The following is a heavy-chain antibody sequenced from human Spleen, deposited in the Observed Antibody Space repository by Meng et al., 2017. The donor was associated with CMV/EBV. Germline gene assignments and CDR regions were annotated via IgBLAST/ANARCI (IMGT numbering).Heavy chain of an antibody. CDR2: IIPILGIA. CDR3: ARGRITMVRGVKGWFDP. CDR1: GGTFSTYA. Sequence: QVQLVQSGAEAKKPGSSVKVSCKASGGTFSTYAINWVRQAPGQGLEWMGGIIPILGIAKIAQKFQGRVTITAGNSTGTVYMDLSSLRSEDTAVYYCARGRITMVRGVKGWFDPWGQGTLVTVSS. V-gene: IGHV1-69*10. D-gene: IGHD3-10*01. J-gene: IGHJ5*02.